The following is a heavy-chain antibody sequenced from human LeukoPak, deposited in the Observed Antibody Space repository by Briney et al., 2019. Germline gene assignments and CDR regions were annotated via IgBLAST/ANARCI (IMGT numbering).Heavy chain of an antibody. CDR3: ARGVAAAESY. Sequence: PSETLSVTCTVSGGSISSGGYYWSWIRQPPGKGLEWIGYIYHSGSTYYNPSLKSRVTISVDRSKNQFSLKLSSVTAADTAVYYCARGVAAAESYWGQGTLVTVSS. J-gene: IGHJ4*02. V-gene: IGHV4-30-2*01. CDR1: GGSISSGGYY. CDR2: IYHSGST. D-gene: IGHD6-13*01.